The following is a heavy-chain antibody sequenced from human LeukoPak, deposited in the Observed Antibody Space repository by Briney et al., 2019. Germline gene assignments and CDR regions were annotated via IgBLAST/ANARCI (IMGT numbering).Heavy chain of an antibody. CDR3: ATRPTPPYYYYYMDV. Sequence: PSETLSLTCSVSGGSISSSSYYWGWIRQPPGKGLEWIGSIYYSGSTNYNPSLKSRVTISVDTSKNQFSLKVNSVTAADTAVYYCATRPTPPYYYYYMDVWGKGTTVTVSS. V-gene: IGHV4-39*07. J-gene: IGHJ6*03. CDR2: IYYSGST. CDR1: GGSISSSSYY. D-gene: IGHD4-23*01.